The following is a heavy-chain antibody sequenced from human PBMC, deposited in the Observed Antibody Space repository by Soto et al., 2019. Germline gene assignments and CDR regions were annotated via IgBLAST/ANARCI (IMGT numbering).Heavy chain of an antibody. CDR3: ARHNIGSGWYGGASTGPLKVYYYGMDV. J-gene: IGHJ6*02. CDR2: IYPGDSDT. Sequence: GESLKISCKGSGYSFTSYWIGWVRQMPGKGLEWMGIIYPGDSDTRYSPSFQGQVTISADKSISTAYLQWSSLKAADTAMYYCARHNIGSGWYGGASTGPLKVYYYGMDVWGQGTTVTVSS. D-gene: IGHD6-19*01. V-gene: IGHV5-51*01. CDR1: GYSFTSYW.